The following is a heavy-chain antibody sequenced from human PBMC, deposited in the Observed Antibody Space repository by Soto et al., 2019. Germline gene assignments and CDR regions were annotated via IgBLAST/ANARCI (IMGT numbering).Heavy chain of an antibody. CDR2: ISYDGSNK. V-gene: IGHV3-30-3*01. D-gene: IGHD2-2*03. CDR1: GFTFSSYA. J-gene: IGHJ6*02. Sequence: QVQLVESGGGVVQPGRSLRLSCAASGFTFSSYAMHWVRQAPGKGLEWVAVISYDGSNKYYADSVKGRFTISRDNSKNPLGLQMNSLRGECMAVYYCGRVGLAIVLVPAAIAYCYYGMDVGGQGTTVTVSS. CDR3: GRVGLAIVLVPAAIAYCYYGMDV.